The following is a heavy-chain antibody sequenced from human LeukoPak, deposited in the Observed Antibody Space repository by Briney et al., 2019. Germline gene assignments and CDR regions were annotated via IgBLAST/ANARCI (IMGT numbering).Heavy chain of an antibody. CDR2: ISSSSSYI. CDR1: GFTFSSYS. Sequence: GGSLRLSCAASGFTFSSYSMNWVRQAPGKGLEWVSSISSSSSYIYYADSVKGRFTISRDNAKNSLYLQMNSLRAEDTAVYYCARRVKLLWFGELFQGLDYWGQGTLVTVSS. CDR3: ARRVKLLWFGELFQGLDY. J-gene: IGHJ4*02. D-gene: IGHD3-10*01. V-gene: IGHV3-21*01.